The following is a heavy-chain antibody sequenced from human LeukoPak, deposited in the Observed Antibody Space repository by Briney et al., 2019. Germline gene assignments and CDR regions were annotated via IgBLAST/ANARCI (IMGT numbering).Heavy chain of an antibody. CDR1: GGSISSSSYY. CDR3: ARDGITMVRGVPKGYYYGMDV. Sequence: SETLSLTCTVSGGSISSSSYYWGWIRQPPGKGLEWIGSIYYSGSTYYNPSLKSRVAISVDTSKNQFSLKLSSVTAADTAVYYCARDGITMVRGVPKGYYYGMDVWGQGTTVTVS. D-gene: IGHD3-10*01. J-gene: IGHJ6*02. V-gene: IGHV4-39*07. CDR2: IYYSGST.